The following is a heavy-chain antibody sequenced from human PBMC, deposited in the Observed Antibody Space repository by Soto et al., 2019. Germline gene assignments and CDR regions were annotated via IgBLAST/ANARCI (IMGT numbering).Heavy chain of an antibody. CDR3: AKDGSSGWYWWFDP. V-gene: IGHV3-30*18. D-gene: IGHD6-19*01. J-gene: IGHJ5*02. Sequence: QVQLVESGGGVVQPGRSLRLSCAASGFTFSSYGMHWVRQDPGKGLEWVAVISYDGSNKYYADSVKGRFTISRDNSKSTLYLQMNSLRAEDTAVYYCAKDGSSGWYWWFDPCGQGTLVTVSS. CDR1: GFTFSSYG. CDR2: ISYDGSNK.